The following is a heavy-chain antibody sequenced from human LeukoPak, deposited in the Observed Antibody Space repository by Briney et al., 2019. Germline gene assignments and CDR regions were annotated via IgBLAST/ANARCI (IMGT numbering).Heavy chain of an antibody. Sequence: PGRSLRLSCAASGFTFSSYAMHWVRQAPGKGLEWVAVISYDGSNKYYADSVKGRFTISRDNSKKTLYLQMNSLRAEDTAVYYCARAPYDILTGYYSDYWGQGTLVTVSS. CDR1: GFTFSSYA. D-gene: IGHD3-9*01. V-gene: IGHV3-30-3*01. CDR3: ARAPYDILTGYYSDY. J-gene: IGHJ4*02. CDR2: ISYDGSNK.